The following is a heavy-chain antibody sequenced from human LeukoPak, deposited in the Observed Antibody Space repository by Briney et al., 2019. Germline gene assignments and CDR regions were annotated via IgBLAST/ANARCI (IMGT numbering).Heavy chain of an antibody. J-gene: IGHJ4*02. D-gene: IGHD6-13*01. V-gene: IGHV4-59*08. CDR1: GGSITDYY. CDR3: ARSTFSSNWNL. CDR2: MYYSGSA. Sequence: SETLSLTCTVSGGSITDYYWSWIRHSSGKGLEWIGYMYYSGSAYYSPSLKTRVTISVDTSKNQFSLKLTSVAAADTAVYYCARSTFSSNWNLWGQGTLVTVSS.